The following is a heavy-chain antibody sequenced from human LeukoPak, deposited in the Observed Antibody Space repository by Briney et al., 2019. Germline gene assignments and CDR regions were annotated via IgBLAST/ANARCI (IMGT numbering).Heavy chain of an antibody. D-gene: IGHD1-26*01. V-gene: IGHV4-39*01. CDR1: GASISSSTFY. CDR2: IYYSGST. CDR3: ASGGSPRDWFDP. Sequence: SETLSLTCTVSGASISSSTFYWVWIRQPPGKGLEWTGSIYYSGSTYYNPSLKSRVTISVDTSKNQFSLKLSSVTAADTAVYYCASGGSPRDWFDPWGQGTLVTVSS. J-gene: IGHJ5*02.